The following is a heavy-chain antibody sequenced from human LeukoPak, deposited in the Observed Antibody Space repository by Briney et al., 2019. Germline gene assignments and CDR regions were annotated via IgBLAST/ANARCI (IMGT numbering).Heavy chain of an antibody. CDR1: GFTFDDYA. CDR3: AKSIAVTIFGVVTPDAFDI. D-gene: IGHD3-3*01. V-gene: IGHV3-9*03. Sequence: PGGSLRLSCAASGFTFDDYAMHWVRQAPGKGLEWVSGISWNSGSIGYADSVKGRFTISRDNAKNSLYLQMNSLRAEDMALYYCAKSIAVTIFGVVTPDAFDIWGQGTKVTVSS. CDR2: ISWNSGSI. J-gene: IGHJ3*02.